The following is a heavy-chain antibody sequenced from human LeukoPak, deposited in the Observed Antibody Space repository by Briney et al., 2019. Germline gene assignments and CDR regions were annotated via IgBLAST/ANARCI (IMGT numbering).Heavy chain of an antibody. CDR3: ARPQYGSGSYATVGFRVRYYGMDV. CDR2: ISYDGSNK. CDR1: GFTFSSYA. Sequence: GRSLRLSCAASGFTFSSYAMHWVRQAPGKGLEWVAVISYDGSNKYYADSVKGRFTISRDNSKNTLYLQMNSLRAEDTAVYYCARPQYGSGSYATVGFRVRYYGMDVWGQGTTVTVSS. J-gene: IGHJ6*02. V-gene: IGHV3-30*04. D-gene: IGHD3-10*01.